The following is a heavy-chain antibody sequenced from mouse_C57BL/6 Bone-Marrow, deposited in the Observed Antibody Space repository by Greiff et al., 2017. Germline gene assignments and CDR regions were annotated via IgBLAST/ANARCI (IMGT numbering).Heavy chain of an antibody. CDR2: IRFKSDNYAT. Sequence: EVQVVESGGGLVQPGGSMKLSCVASGFTFSNYWMNWVRQSPEQGLEWVAQIRFKSDNYATHYEESVKGRFTISRDDSKSSVYLQMNNLRAEDTGIYYCTTGYSNYVKPYWGQGTLVTVSA. CDR3: TTGYSNYVKPY. D-gene: IGHD2-5*01. J-gene: IGHJ3*01. V-gene: IGHV6-3*01. CDR1: GFTFSNYW.